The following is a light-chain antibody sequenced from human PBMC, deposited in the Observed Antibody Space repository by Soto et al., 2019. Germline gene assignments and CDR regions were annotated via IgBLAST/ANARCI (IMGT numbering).Light chain of an antibody. J-gene: IGKJ1*01. V-gene: IGKV1-39*01. CDR1: QSISSY. CDR3: QQSYSTSPT. Sequence: DLQMTPSPSSLYASVGDRVTITCRASQSISSYLNWYQQKQGKAPKLLIYAASSLQSGVPSRFSGSGSGTDFTLTISSLQPEDFATYYCQQSYSTSPTFGQGPKVEIK. CDR2: AAS.